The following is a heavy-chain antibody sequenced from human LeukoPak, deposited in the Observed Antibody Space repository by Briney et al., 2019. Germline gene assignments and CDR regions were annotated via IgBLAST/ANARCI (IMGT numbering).Heavy chain of an antibody. CDR3: ARLVVGAIDY. J-gene: IGHJ4*02. CDR2: IKQDGSEK. D-gene: IGHD1-26*01. V-gene: IGHV3-7*01. Sequence: PGGSLRLPCAASGFTLSSYWMSWVRQAPGKGLEWVANIKQDGSEKYYVDSVKGRFTISRDNVKNSLYLQMNSLRVEDTAVYYCARLVVGAIDYWGQGTLVTVSS. CDR1: GFTLSSYW.